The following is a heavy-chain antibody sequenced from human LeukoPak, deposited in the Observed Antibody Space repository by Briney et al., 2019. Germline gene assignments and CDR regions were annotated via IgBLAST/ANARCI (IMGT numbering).Heavy chain of an antibody. J-gene: IGHJ3*02. D-gene: IGHD4-17*01. Sequence: SETLSLTCTVSGGSISSYYWGWIRQPAREGLEWIGRIYTSGSTNYNPSLKSRVTISVDRSKNQFSLKLSSVTAADTAVYYCARAGYGDYAVDAFDIWGQGTMVTVSS. V-gene: IGHV4-4*07. CDR1: GGSISSYY. CDR3: ARAGYGDYAVDAFDI. CDR2: IYTSGST.